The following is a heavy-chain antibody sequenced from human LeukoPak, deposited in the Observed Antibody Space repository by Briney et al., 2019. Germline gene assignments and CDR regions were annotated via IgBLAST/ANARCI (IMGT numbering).Heavy chain of an antibody. D-gene: IGHD3-10*01. CDR2: ISGSGTST. CDR3: AKGGSRFTMVQVDY. V-gene: IGHV3-23*01. Sequence: GGSLRPSCAASGFTFSSYAMSWVRQAPGKGLEWVSGISGSGTSTYYADSVKGRFTISRDNSKNTLSLQMNSLRAEDTAVYYCAKGGSRFTMVQVDYWGQGTLVTVSS. CDR1: GFTFSSYA. J-gene: IGHJ4*02.